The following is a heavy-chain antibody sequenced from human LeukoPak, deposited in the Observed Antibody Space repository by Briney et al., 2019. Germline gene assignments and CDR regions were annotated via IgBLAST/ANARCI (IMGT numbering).Heavy chain of an antibody. Sequence: PGGSLRLSCAASGFTFSSYGMHWVRQAPGKGLEWVAFIRYDGSNKYYADSVKGRFTISRDSSKNTLYLQMNSLRAEDTAVYYCAKKPPYCGGDCYSNYFDYWGQGTLVTVSS. CDR1: GFTFSSYG. CDR2: IRYDGSNK. D-gene: IGHD2-21*01. V-gene: IGHV3-30*02. CDR3: AKKPPYCGGDCYSNYFDY. J-gene: IGHJ4*02.